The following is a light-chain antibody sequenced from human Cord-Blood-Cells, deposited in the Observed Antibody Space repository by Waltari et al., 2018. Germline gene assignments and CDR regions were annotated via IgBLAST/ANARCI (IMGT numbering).Light chain of an antibody. CDR1: SSDVGGYNY. CDR3: SSYAGSKYV. J-gene: IGLJ1*01. CDR2: EVS. V-gene: IGLV2-8*01. Sequence: QSALTQPPSASGSPGQSVTISCTGTSSDVGGYNYVSWYQQHPGKAPKLMIYEVSKRPSGGPDRFSGSKSGNTASLTVSGLQAEDEADYYCSSYAGSKYVFGTGTKVTVL.